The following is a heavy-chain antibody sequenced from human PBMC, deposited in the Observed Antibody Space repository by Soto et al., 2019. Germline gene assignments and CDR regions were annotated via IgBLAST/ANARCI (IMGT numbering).Heavy chain of an antibody. CDR3: ARTSGIGYDFDY. V-gene: IGHV4-4*02. CDR1: GGSISNTNW. Sequence: SETLSLTCTVSGGSISNTNWWSWVRQSPGKGLEWIGEVHRSGNPNYNPSLKSLVTLSVYKSKNQFSLKLSSVTAADTAVYYCARTSGIGYDFDYWGQGTLVTVSS. CDR2: VHRSGNP. D-gene: IGHD2-2*01. J-gene: IGHJ4*02.